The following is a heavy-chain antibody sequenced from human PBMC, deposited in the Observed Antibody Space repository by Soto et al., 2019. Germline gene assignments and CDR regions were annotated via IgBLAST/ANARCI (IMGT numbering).Heavy chain of an antibody. D-gene: IGHD1-26*01. J-gene: IGHJ4*02. V-gene: IGHV1-2*02. CDR2: IGPESGAT. Sequence: SVKVSCKASGYTFTGHYIHWVRQAPEQGPEWMGEIGPESGATRYAQRFQGRVTMTGDMSITTVYMELNNLSPDDTAVYYCGRGRSGQIVVFYWGQGTQVTVS. CDR1: GYTFTGHY. CDR3: GRGRSGQIVVFY.